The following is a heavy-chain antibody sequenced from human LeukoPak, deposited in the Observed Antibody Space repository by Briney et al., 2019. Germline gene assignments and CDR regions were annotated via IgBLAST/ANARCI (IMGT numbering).Heavy chain of an antibody. CDR2: IDYSGST. V-gene: IGHV4-39*01. CDR3: ARHDFAQLLYFWFDP. Sequence: SETLSLTCTVSGDSISSYDWSWIRQPPGKGLEWIGNIDYSGSTYYNPSLKSRVTISVDTAKNQFSLKLSSVTAADTAVYYCARHDFAQLLYFWFDPWGQGTLVTVSS. D-gene: IGHD2-2*02. CDR1: GDSISSYD. J-gene: IGHJ5*02.